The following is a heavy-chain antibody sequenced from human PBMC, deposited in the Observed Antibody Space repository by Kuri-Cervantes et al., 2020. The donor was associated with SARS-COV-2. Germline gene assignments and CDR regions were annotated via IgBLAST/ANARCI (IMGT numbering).Heavy chain of an antibody. CDR1: GFTFTSYY. Sequence: GESLKISCAASGFTFTSYYMHWVRQAPGQGLEWMGIINPSDGSTRNAQKFQGRVTMTRDTSTSTVYMELSSLRSEDTAVYYCASMVRGGTYYSYGMDVWGQGTTVTVSS. CDR2: INPSDGST. CDR3: ASMVRGGTYYSYGMDV. D-gene: IGHD3-10*01. J-gene: IGHJ6*02. V-gene: IGHV1-46*01.